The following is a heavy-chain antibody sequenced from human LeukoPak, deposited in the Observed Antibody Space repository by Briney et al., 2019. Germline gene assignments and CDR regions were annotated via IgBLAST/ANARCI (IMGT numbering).Heavy chain of an antibody. CDR1: GFTFSNAW. D-gene: IGHD3-22*01. CDR3: TTVSGDSSGYYESDAFDI. V-gene: IGHV3-15*01. J-gene: IGHJ3*02. Sequence: PGGSLRLSCAASGFTFSNAWMSWIRQAPGKGLEWVGRIKSKTDGGTTDYSAPVKGRFTISRDDSKNTLCLQMNSLKTEDTAVYYCTTVSGDSSGYYESDAFDIWGQGTMVTVSS. CDR2: IKSKTDGGTT.